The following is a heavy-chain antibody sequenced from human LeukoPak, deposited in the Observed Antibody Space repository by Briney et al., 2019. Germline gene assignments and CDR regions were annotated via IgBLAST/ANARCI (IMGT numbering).Heavy chain of an antibody. V-gene: IGHV1-24*01. CDR3: ATDVGSGFSPPDY. CDR1: GYTLTELS. D-gene: IGHD6-19*01. Sequence: ASVKVSCKVSGYTLTELSMHWVRQAPGKGLEWMGGFDPEDGETIYAQKFQGRVTMTEDTSTDTAYMELSSLRSEGTAVYYCATDVGSGFSPPDYWGQGTLATVSS. CDR2: FDPEDGET. J-gene: IGHJ4*02.